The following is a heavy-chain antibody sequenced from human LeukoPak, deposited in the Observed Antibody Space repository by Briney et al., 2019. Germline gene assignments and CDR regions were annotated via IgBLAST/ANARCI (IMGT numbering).Heavy chain of an antibody. D-gene: IGHD3-10*01. J-gene: IGHJ4*02. V-gene: IGHV3-9*01. CDR3: AKDQSTLGPRYYYGSGSYQQGGY. Sequence: GRSLRLSCAASGFTFDDYAMHWVRQAPGKGLEWVSGISWNSGSIGYADSVKGRFTISRDNAKNSLYLQMNSLRAEDTAVYYCAKDQSTLGPRYYYGSGSYQQGGYWGQGTLVTVSS. CDR1: GFTFDDYA. CDR2: ISWNSGSI.